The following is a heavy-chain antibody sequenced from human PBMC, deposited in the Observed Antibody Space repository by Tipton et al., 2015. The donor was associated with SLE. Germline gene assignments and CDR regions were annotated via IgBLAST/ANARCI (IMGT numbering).Heavy chain of an antibody. Sequence: GLVKPSETLSLTCTVSGGSISSGSYCWGWIRQPPGKGPEWIGTIYYSGSGHYNPSLKSRVTISVDTSKNQFSLKLGPVTAADTAVYYCARGGFSTATHSHDGFDIWGQGTMVTVSS. CDR2: IYYSGSG. J-gene: IGHJ3*02. D-gene: IGHD4-11*01. CDR1: GGSISSGSYC. CDR3: ARGGFSTATHSHDGFDI. V-gene: IGHV4-39*07.